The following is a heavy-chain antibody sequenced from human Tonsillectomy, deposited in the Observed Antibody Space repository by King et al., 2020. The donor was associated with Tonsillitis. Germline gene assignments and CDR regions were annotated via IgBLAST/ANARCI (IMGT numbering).Heavy chain of an antibody. Sequence: VQLVESGGGVVQPGRSLRLACAASEFTFSNYAMYWVRQAPGKGLEWVAVISYDGSIKYYADSVQGRFTISRDNSKNTLYLQMNSPTAEDTAVYYCATGGSSGYYDYWGQGTLVTVSS. CDR1: EFTFSNYA. J-gene: IGHJ4*02. CDR3: ATGGSSGYYDY. D-gene: IGHD3-22*01. CDR2: ISYDGSIK. V-gene: IGHV3-30-3*01.